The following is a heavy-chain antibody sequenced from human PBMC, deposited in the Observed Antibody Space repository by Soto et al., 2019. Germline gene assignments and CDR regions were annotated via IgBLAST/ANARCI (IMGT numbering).Heavy chain of an antibody. CDR2: ISYDGSNK. CDR1: GFTFSSYG. J-gene: IGHJ6*03. CDR3: AKDEYWESHFYYFMDL. D-gene: IGHD3-16*01. Sequence: GGPLRLSCAASGFTFSSYGMHWVRQAPGKGLEWVAVISYDGSNKYYADSVKGRFTMSRDNSNNTLFLQMSSLRSEDTAIYYCAKDEYWESHFYYFMDLWGRGTTVTV. V-gene: IGHV3-30*18.